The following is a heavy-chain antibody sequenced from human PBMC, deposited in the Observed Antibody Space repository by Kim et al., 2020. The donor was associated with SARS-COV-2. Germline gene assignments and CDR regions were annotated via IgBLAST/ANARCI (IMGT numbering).Heavy chain of an antibody. Sequence: SETLSLTCTVSGGSISSGSYYWSWIRQPAGKGLEWIGRIYTSGSTNYNPSLKSRVTISVDTSKNQFSLKLSSVTAADTAVYYCARGGGIVVVPAAIVGEDYVDYWGQGTLVTVSS. J-gene: IGHJ4*02. CDR1: GGSISSGSYY. D-gene: IGHD2-2*01. CDR3: ARGGGIVVVPAAIVGEDYVDY. CDR2: IYTSGST. V-gene: IGHV4-61*02.